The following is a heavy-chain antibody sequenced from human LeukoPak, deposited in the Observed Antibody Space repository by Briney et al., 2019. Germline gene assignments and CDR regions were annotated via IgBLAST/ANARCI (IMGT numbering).Heavy chain of an antibody. CDR1: GFTFSSYA. D-gene: IGHD5-12*01. CDR3: ARVATAEIFDY. V-gene: IGHV3-48*01. J-gene: IGHJ4*02. CDR2: ISSSSSTI. Sequence: PGGSLRLSCAASGFTFSSYAMSWVRQAPGKGLEWVSYISSSSSTIYYADSVKGRFTISRDNAKNSLYLQMNSLRAEDTAVYYCARVATAEIFDYWGQGALVTVSS.